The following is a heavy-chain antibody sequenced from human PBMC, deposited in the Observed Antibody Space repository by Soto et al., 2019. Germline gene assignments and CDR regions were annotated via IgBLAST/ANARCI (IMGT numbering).Heavy chain of an antibody. V-gene: IGHV4-61*01. Sequence: SETLSLTCTVSGGSVSSGSYYCNWIRQPPGKGLEWIGYIYYSGSTNYNPSLKSRVTISVDTSKNQFSLKLSSVTAADTAVYYCVRQPWSGGYFDYWGQGTLVTVSS. J-gene: IGHJ4*02. CDR3: VRQPWSGGYFDY. D-gene: IGHD3-22*01. CDR1: GGSVSSGSYY. CDR2: IYYSGST.